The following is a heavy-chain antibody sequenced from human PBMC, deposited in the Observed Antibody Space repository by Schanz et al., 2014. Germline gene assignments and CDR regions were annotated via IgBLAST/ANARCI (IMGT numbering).Heavy chain of an antibody. CDR1: GFTFSSYG. CDR2: IYYNGTNK. Sequence: QVQLVESGGGVVQPGRSLRLSCAASGFTFSSYGMHWVRQAPGKGLEWVALIYYNGTNKYYADSEKGRFTISRDNAKNTFYLHMNSLRNEDTAVYFCAKERGDGYSNGILQYWGLGTLVTVSS. CDR3: AKERGDGYSNGILQY. V-gene: IGHV3-30*18. D-gene: IGHD5-18*01. J-gene: IGHJ4*02.